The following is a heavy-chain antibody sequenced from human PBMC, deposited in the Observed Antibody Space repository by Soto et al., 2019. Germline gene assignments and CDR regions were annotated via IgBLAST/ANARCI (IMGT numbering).Heavy chain of an antibody. D-gene: IGHD6-13*01. CDR3: ARGGSSWSAEYYQH. V-gene: IGHV1-18*01. Sequence: QVHLVQSGAEVKKPGASVKVSCKTSGYIFTNFGIIWVRQAPGQGPEWMGWISGYNGNTKYAQTVQDRVTMTTDTSTSTAYMELRSLTSDDTAVYYCARGGSSWSAEYYQHWGQGTLVIVSS. CDR1: GYIFTNFG. CDR2: ISGYNGNT. J-gene: IGHJ1*01.